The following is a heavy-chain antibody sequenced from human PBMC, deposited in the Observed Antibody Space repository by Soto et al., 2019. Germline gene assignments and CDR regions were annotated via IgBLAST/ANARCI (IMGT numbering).Heavy chain of an antibody. CDR2: ISADGRDL. CDR1: GFTLGAYV. D-gene: IGHD2-8*02. J-gene: IGHJ4*02. Sequence: QVQLVESGGGVVQPGGSVRLSCTASGFTLGAYVMHWVRQAQGKGPEWVAAISADGRDLFYAASVEGRITISRDNSKNPLCLQMNGLTSEDTSVYSCAKSVPVQAGRGGGCNRTFGYWGQGTLDTVS. CDR3: AKSVPVQAGRGGGCNRTFGY. V-gene: IGHV3-30*18.